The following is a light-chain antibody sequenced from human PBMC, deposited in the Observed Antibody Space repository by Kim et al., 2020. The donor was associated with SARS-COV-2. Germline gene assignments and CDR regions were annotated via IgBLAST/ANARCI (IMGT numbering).Light chain of an antibody. CDR3: HQYNNWPYT. Sequence: SVSPRERATLSCRASQSVSSNLVWYQQKPGQAPRLLIYGASTRATGFPARFSGSGSGTEFTLTISSLQSEDFAVYYCHQYNNWPYTFGQGTKLEI. J-gene: IGKJ2*01. CDR2: GAS. V-gene: IGKV3-15*01. CDR1: QSVSSN.